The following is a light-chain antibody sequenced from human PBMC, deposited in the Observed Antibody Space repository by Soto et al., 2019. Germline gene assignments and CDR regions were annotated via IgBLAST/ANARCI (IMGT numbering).Light chain of an antibody. CDR3: QQYGSSGT. V-gene: IGKV3-20*01. Sequence: EIVMTQSPATLSVSPGERATHSCRASQSVSSNLAWFQQKPGQAPRLLIYDASTRATGIPDRFSGSGSGTDFTLTISRLEPEDFAVYYCQQYGSSGTFGQGTKVDIK. CDR2: DAS. CDR1: QSVSSN. J-gene: IGKJ1*01.